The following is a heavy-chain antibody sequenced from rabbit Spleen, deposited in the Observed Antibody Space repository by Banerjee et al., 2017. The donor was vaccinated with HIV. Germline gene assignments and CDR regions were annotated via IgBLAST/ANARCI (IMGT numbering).Heavy chain of an antibody. Sequence: QSLEESGGDLVKPGASLTLTCTASGFSFSSKYYMCWVRQAPGKGLEWIACIYTGSSGDTYYASWAKGRFTISKPSSTTVTLQMTSLTAADTATYFCARETSSGWGVVSYYFNLWGPGTLVTVS. CDR2: IYTGSSGDT. V-gene: IGHV1S40*01. CDR1: GFSFSSKYY. J-gene: IGHJ4*01. D-gene: IGHD4-1*01. CDR3: ARETSSGWGVVSYYFNL.